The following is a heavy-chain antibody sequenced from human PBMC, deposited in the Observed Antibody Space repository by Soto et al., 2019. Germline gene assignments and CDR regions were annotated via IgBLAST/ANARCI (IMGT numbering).Heavy chain of an antibody. CDR2: ISYDGSNK. CDR3: ARDPGGLYFYYYYYGMDV. D-gene: IGHD2-2*02. V-gene: IGHV3-30-3*01. Sequence: QVQLVESGGGVVQPGRSLRLSCAASGFTFSSYAMHWVRQAPGKGLEWVAVISYDGSNKYYADSVKGRFTISRDNSKNTLYLQMNSLRAEDTAVYYCARDPGGLYFYYYYYGMDVWGQGTTVTVSS. CDR1: GFTFSSYA. J-gene: IGHJ6*02.